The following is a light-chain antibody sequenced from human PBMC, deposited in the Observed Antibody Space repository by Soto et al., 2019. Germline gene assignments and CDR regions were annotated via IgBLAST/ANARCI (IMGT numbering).Light chain of an antibody. Sequence: DIQMTQSPYSLSASVGDRVTITCRASQSISSYLNWYQQTPGKAPKLLIYAASSLQSGVPSRFSGSGSGTDFTLTISSLQPEDFATYYCQQSYSTPITFGQGTRLAIK. V-gene: IGKV1-39*01. CDR1: QSISSY. CDR3: QQSYSTPIT. J-gene: IGKJ5*01. CDR2: AAS.